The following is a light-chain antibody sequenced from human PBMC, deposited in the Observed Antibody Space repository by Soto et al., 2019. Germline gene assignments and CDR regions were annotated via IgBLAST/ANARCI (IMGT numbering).Light chain of an antibody. CDR1: NSDVGKYDF. CDR3: CSYTSSETVV. Sequence: QSVLTQPASVSGTPGQSITISCTGTNSDVGKYDFVSWYQHYPDKAPKFIIYEVNKRPSGVSHRFSGSKSGSTVSLTISGLQAEDGAHYYCCSYTSSETVVFGGGTKVTVL. CDR2: EVN. J-gene: IGLJ3*02. V-gene: IGLV2-23*02.